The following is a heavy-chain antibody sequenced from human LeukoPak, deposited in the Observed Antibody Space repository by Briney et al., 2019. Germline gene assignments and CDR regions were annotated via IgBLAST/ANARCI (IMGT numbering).Heavy chain of an antibody. CDR2: ISGSGGST. CDR3: AKVPSRMVRGVRPGGYYYYGMDV. Sequence: GGSLKLSCAASGFTFSGSAMHWVRQAPGKGLEWVSAISGSGGSTYYADSVKGRFTISRDNSKNTLYLQMNSLRAEDTAVYYCAKVPSRMVRGVRPGGYYYYGMDVWGQGTTVTVSS. D-gene: IGHD3-10*01. J-gene: IGHJ6*02. CDR1: GFTFSGSA. V-gene: IGHV3-23*01.